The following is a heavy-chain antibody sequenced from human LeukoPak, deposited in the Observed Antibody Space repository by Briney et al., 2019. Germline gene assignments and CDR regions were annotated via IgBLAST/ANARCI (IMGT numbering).Heavy chain of an antibody. V-gene: IGHV3-21*01. J-gene: IGHJ3*02. D-gene: IGHD3-22*01. CDR2: ISSSSSYI. CDR1: GFTVSSNY. Sequence: GGSLRLSCAASGFTVSSNYMSWVRQAPGKGLEWVSSISSSSSYIYYADSVKGRFTISRDNAKNSLYLQMNSLRAEDTAVYYCARGDYYYDSSGYSSGAFDIWGQGTMVTVSS. CDR3: ARGDYYYDSSGYSSGAFDI.